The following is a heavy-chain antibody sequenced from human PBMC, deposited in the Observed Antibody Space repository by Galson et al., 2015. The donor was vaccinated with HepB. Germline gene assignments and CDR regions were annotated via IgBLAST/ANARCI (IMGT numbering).Heavy chain of an antibody. CDR1: GFTFSGSA. J-gene: IGHJ4*02. CDR2: IRSKANSYAT. V-gene: IGHV3-73*01. CDR3: TTPSSGWYDYFDY. D-gene: IGHD6-19*01. Sequence: SLRLSCAASGFTFSGSAMHWVRQASGKGLEWVGRIRSKANSYATAYAASVKGRFTISRDDSKNTAYLQMNSLKTEDTAVYYCTTPSSGWYDYFDYWGQGTLVTVSS.